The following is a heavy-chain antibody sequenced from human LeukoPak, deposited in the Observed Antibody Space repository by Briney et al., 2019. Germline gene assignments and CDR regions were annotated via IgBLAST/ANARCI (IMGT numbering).Heavy chain of an antibody. CDR3: AREYISGWFDD. CDR2: IRPGDGAT. Sequence: PGGSLRLSCAASGFTLSGYEIHWVRQAAGKGPEWISDIRPGDGATYYADSVTGRFTISRDNAKNSLFLQLNSLVVEDTAIYYCAREYISGWFDDWGQGTLVTVSS. D-gene: IGHD6-19*01. V-gene: IGHV3-48*03. CDR1: GFTLSGYE. J-gene: IGHJ4*02.